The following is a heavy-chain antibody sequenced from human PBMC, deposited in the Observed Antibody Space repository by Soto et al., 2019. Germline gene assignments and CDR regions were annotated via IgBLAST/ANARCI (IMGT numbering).Heavy chain of an antibody. Sequence: QVQLVESGGGVVQPGRSLRLSCAASGFTFSSYGMHWVRQAPGKGLEWVAVIWYDGSNKYYADSVKGRFTISRDNSKNTLYLQMNSLRAEDTAVYYCARGARSGYSAFDIWGQGTMVTVSS. D-gene: IGHD3-3*01. J-gene: IGHJ3*02. CDR2: IWYDGSNK. CDR3: ARGARSGYSAFDI. CDR1: GFTFSSYG. V-gene: IGHV3-33*01.